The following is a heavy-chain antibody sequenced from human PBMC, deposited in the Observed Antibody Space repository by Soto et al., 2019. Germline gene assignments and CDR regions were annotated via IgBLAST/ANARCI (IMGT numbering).Heavy chain of an antibody. Sequence: QVQLVQSGAEVKKPGASVKVSCKASGYTFISYAMHWVRQAPGQRLEWMGWINAANGNTKYSQKFPGRVTITRDTSASTAYMELSSLRSEDTAVYYCARTSGYYFFDSWGQGTLVTVSS. CDR3: ARTSGYYFFDS. CDR1: GYTFISYA. CDR2: INAANGNT. J-gene: IGHJ4*02. V-gene: IGHV1-3*01. D-gene: IGHD3-22*01.